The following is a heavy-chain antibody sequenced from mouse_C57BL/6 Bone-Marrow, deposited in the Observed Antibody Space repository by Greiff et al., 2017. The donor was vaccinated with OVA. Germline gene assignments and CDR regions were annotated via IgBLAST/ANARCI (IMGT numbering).Heavy chain of an antibody. V-gene: IGHV5-17*01. J-gene: IGHJ3*01. CDR3: ARPFYYERTWFAY. CDR1: GFTFSDYG. Sequence: EVKVEESGGGLVKPGGSLKLSCAASGFTFSDYGMHWVRQAPEKGLEWVAYISSGSSTIYYADTVKGRFTISRDNAKNTLFLQMTSLRSEDTAMYYCARPFYYERTWFAYWGQGTLVTVSA. D-gene: IGHD2-4*01. CDR2: ISSGSSTI.